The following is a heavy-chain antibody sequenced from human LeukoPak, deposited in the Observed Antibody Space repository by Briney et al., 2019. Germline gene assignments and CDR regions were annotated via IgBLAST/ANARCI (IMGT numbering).Heavy chain of an antibody. D-gene: IGHD3-9*01. V-gene: IGHV3-48*01. CDR3: ARDSNYNYDILTGYYRPLYYFDY. CDR2: ISSSSSTI. J-gene: IGHJ4*02. CDR1: GFTFSSYS. Sequence: GGSLRPSCAASGFTFSSYSMNWVRQAPGKGLEWVSYISSSSSTIYYADSVKGRFTISRDNAKNSLYLQMNSLRAEDTAVYYCARDSNYNYDILTGYYRPLYYFDYWGQGTLVTVSS.